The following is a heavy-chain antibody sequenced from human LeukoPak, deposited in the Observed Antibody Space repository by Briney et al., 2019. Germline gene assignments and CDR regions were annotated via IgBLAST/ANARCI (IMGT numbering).Heavy chain of an antibody. D-gene: IGHD3-16*01. CDR3: ARKRPGWVVMPKICDF. CDR1: GGSISSGDYY. Sequence: SETLSLTCIVSGGSISSGDYYWSWIRQPPGKGLEWIGYIYYSGNTHYSPSLESRATISADTSKNQFSLKLTSVTAADTAVDFCARKRPGWVVMPKICDFWGREPRVTVPS. J-gene: IGHJ4*02. CDR2: IYYSGNT. V-gene: IGHV4-30-4*08.